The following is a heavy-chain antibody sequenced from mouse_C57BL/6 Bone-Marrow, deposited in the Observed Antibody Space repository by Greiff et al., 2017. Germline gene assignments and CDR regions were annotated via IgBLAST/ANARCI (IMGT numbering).Heavy chain of an antibody. V-gene: IGHV7-3*01. Sequence: EVQRVESGGGLVQPGGSLSLSCAASGFTFTDYYMSWVRQPPGKALEWLGFIRNKANGYTTEYSASVKGRFTISRDNSQSILYLQMNALRAEDSATYYCARYGYYGSGYFDYWGQGTTLTVSS. CDR2: IRNKANGYTT. CDR3: ARYGYYGSGYFDY. D-gene: IGHD1-1*01. CDR1: GFTFTDYY. J-gene: IGHJ2*01.